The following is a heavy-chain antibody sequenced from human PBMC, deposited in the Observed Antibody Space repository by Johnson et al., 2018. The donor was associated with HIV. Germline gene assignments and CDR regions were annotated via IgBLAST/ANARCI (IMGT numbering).Heavy chain of an antibody. V-gene: IGHV3-66*01. CDR3: ASGHMWSGF. CDR1: GFTVSSNY. CDR2: VYSTFGT. D-gene: IGHD3/OR15-3a*01. Sequence: VQLVESGGGLVQPGGSLRLSCAASGFTVSSNYMTWVRQPPGKGLNWVSAVYSTFGTYYADSVRGRFTISRDNAKNSLYLQMSSLRVEDTAVYYCASGHMWSGFWGQGTMVTVSS. J-gene: IGHJ3*01.